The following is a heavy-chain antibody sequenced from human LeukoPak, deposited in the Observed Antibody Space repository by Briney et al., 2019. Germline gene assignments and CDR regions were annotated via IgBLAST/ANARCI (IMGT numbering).Heavy chain of an antibody. J-gene: IGHJ4*02. D-gene: IGHD3-3*01. CDR2: ISGSGGST. V-gene: IGHV3-23*01. Sequence: GGSLRLSCAAPGFTFSSYGMSWVRQAPGKGLEWVSAISGSGGSTYYADSVKGRFTISRDNSKNTLYLQMNSLRAEDTAVYYCARDKYYDFWSGYYITALFDYWGQGTLVTVSS. CDR1: GFTFSSYG. CDR3: ARDKYYDFWSGYYITALFDY.